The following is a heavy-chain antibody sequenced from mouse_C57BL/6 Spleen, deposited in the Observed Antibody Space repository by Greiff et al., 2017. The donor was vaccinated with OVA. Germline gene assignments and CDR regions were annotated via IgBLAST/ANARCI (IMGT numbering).Heavy chain of an antibody. V-gene: IGHV1-15*01. CDR3: TRGGYYSRYAMDY. Sequence: VQLQQSGAELVRPGASLTLSCKASGYTFTDYEMHWVKQTPVHGLEWIGAIDPETGGTAYNQKFKGKAILTADKSSSTAYMELRSLTSEDSAVYYCTRGGYYSRYAMDYWGQGTSVTVSS. CDR2: IDPETGGT. D-gene: IGHD2-3*01. CDR1: GYTFTDYE. J-gene: IGHJ4*01.